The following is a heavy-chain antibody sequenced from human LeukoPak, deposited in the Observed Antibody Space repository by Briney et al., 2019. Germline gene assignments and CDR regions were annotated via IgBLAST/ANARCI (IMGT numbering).Heavy chain of an antibody. Sequence: PGGSLRLSCAASGFTFSSYAMSWVRQAPGKGLEWVSAISGSGGSTYYADSVKGRFTISRDNAKNSLYLQMNSLRAEDTAVYYCARDSGGYYDYVWGSFDYWGQGTLVTVSS. J-gene: IGHJ4*02. CDR2: ISGSGGST. CDR1: GFTFSSYA. D-gene: IGHD3-16*01. CDR3: ARDSGGYYDYVWGSFDY. V-gene: IGHV3-23*01.